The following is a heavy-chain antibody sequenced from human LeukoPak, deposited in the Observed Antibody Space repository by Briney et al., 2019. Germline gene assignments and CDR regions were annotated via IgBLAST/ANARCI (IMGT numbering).Heavy chain of an antibody. CDR2: IYSGGST. D-gene: IGHD3-22*01. Sequence: GGSQRLSCAASGFTVSNNYMSWVRQAPGKGLEWVSVIYSGGSTDYADSVKGRFTISRDNSKNTLYLQMNSLRAEDTAVYYCARKYGGYYFDYWGQGTLVTVSS. CDR3: ARKYGGYYFDY. J-gene: IGHJ4*02. CDR1: GFTVSNNY. V-gene: IGHV3-53*01.